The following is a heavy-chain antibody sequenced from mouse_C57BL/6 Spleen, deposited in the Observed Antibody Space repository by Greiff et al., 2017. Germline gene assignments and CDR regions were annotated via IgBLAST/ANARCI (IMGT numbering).Heavy chain of an antibody. CDR2: ISSGGSYT. V-gene: IGHV5-6*01. J-gene: IGHJ4*01. Sequence: EVKLQESGGDLVKPGGSLKLSCAASGFTFSSYGMSWVRQTPDKRLEWVATISSGGSYTYYPDSVKGRFTISRDNAKNTLYLQMSSLKSEDTAMYYGARQGDYWGQGTSVTVSS. CDR3: ARQGDY. CDR1: GFTFSSYG.